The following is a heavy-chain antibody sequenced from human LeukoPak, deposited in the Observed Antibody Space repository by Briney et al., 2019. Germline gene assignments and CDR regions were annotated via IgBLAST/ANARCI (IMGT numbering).Heavy chain of an antibody. CDR1: GFTFSSYS. CDR2: ISSSSSYI. V-gene: IGHV3-21*01. J-gene: IGHJ4*02. CDR3: ARERIGGIAAAAMDY. Sequence: KAGGSLRLSCAASGFTFSSYSMNWVRQAPGKGLEWVSSISSSSSYIYYADSVKGRFTISRDNAKNSLYLQMNSLRAEDTAVYYCARERIGGIAAAAMDYWGQGTLVTVSS. D-gene: IGHD6-13*01.